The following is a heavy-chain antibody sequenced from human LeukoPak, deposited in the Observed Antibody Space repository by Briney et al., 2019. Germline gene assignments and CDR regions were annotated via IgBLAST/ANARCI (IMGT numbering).Heavy chain of an antibody. CDR2: IKSDGSYT. Sequence: GGSLRLSCAASGFTFSSYWMHWVRQAPGKGLEWVSRIKSDGSYTSYADSVKGRFTISRDNAKNTLYLQMNSLRAEDTAVYYCARESCSGGSCYYDYWGQGTLVTVSS. J-gene: IGHJ4*02. CDR3: ARESCSGGSCYYDY. V-gene: IGHV3-74*01. CDR1: GFTFSSYW. D-gene: IGHD2-15*01.